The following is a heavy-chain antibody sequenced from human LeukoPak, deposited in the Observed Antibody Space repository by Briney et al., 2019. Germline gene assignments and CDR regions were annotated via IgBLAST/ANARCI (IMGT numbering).Heavy chain of an antibody. Sequence: GGSLTFSCAASGFPFNSHRMHWVRQAPGKGLVWVSRISSDGSSRSCADSVKGRFTISRDNAKNTLYLEMNSLRDEDTAIYYCVYSGNYRFDYWGQGTLVTVSS. CDR3: VYSGNYRFDY. CDR2: ISSDGSSR. D-gene: IGHD1-26*01. V-gene: IGHV3-74*01. CDR1: GFPFNSHR. J-gene: IGHJ4*02.